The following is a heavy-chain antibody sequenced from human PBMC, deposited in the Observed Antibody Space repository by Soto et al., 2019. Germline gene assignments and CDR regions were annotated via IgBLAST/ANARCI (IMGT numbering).Heavy chain of an antibody. Sequence: PSETLSLTCTVSGGSISSYHWSWIRQTPGKGLEWIGYVHYSWGSNYNPSLKSRVAISLDTSKSQFSLKLTSVTATDTAVYYCARQGFGAIHDLVDVCGQAITVTVAS. CDR3: ARQGFGAIHDLVDV. CDR2: VHYSWGS. V-gene: IGHV4-59*08. CDR1: GGSISSYH. J-gene: IGHJ6*02. D-gene: IGHD3-10*01.